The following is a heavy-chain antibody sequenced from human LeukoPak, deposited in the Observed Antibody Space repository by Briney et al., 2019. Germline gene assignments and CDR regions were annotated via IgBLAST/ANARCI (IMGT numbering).Heavy chain of an antibody. D-gene: IGHD2-15*01. J-gene: IGHJ5*02. CDR2: ISGSGDRP. CDR1: GFTFSSYA. V-gene: IGHV3-23*01. Sequence: GGSLRLSCAASGFTFSSYAMSWVRQAPGKGLEWVSAISGSGDRPYYADSVKGRFTISRDNSKNTPYLQMNSLRAEDTAVYYCAKDRSCSGGSCPGNWFDPWGQGTLVTVSS. CDR3: AKDRSCSGGSCPGNWFDP.